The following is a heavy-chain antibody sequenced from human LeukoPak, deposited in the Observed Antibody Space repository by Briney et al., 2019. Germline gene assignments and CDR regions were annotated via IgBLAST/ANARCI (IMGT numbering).Heavy chain of an antibody. D-gene: IGHD4-17*01. Sequence: GGSLRLSCAASGFTFSSYAMSWVRHAPGKGLAWVSGISGSGGRTYYADSVKGRFTISRDNSKNPLYVPMSSLRAEDRAVFYCAKHKEDYGDSCLDDSWGQGALVTVSS. CDR3: AKHKEDYGDSCLDDS. J-gene: IGHJ5*01. V-gene: IGHV3-23*01. CDR2: ISGSGGRT. CDR1: GFTFSSYA.